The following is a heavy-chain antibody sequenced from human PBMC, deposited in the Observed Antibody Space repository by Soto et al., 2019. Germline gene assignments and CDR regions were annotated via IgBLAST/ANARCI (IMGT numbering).Heavy chain of an antibody. V-gene: IGHV3-30*18. CDR1: GFTFSSYG. J-gene: IGHJ4*02. D-gene: IGHD3-22*01. CDR3: AKDHYDSSGCFDY. Sequence: PGGSLRLSCAASGFTFSSYGMHWVRQAPGKGLEWVAVISYDGSNKYYADSVKGRFTISRDNSKSTLYLQMNSLRAEDTAVYYCAKDHYDSSGCFDYWGQGTLVTVSS. CDR2: ISYDGSNK.